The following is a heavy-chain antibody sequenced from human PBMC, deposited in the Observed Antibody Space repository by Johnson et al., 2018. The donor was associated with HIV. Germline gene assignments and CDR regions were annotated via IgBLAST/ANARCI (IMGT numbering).Heavy chain of an antibody. Sequence: VQLVESGGGLVQPGGSLRLSCAASGFTFRSYWMSWVRQAPGKGLEWVANINQDGSEEYYADSVKGRFTISRDHSKNTLYQQMNSLRAEDTAVYDCAKGISAAASGAFDIWGQGTMVTVSS. CDR3: AKGISAAASGAFDI. CDR2: INQDGSEE. D-gene: IGHD6-13*01. J-gene: IGHJ3*02. V-gene: IGHV3-7*04. CDR1: GFTFRSYW.